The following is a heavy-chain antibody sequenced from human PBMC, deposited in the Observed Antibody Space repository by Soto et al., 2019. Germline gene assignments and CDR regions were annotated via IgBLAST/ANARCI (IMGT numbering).Heavy chain of an antibody. V-gene: IGHV3-15*01. J-gene: IGHJ6*02. CDR2: IKSKSDGETT. Sequence: LRLSCAASGFTFSNAWMNWVRQAPGKGLEWVGRIKSKSDGETTDYAAPVKGRFTISRDDSKNTLYLQMNSLKTEDTAVYYCTTGLTYYYDSSGYYWAGGMDVWGQGITVTVSS. D-gene: IGHD3-22*01. CDR3: TTGLTYYYDSSGYYWAGGMDV. CDR1: GFTFSNAW.